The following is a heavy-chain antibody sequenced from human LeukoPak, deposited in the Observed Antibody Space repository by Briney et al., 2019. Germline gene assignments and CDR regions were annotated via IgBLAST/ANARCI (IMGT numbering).Heavy chain of an antibody. CDR3: ARGYYYDSGGYYFPHDAFDI. D-gene: IGHD3-22*01. Sequence: PSETLSLTCTVSGGSISSSSYYWGWIRQPPGKGLQWIGKHYCRGSTYYNPSLKSRVTISVDTSKNQFSLKLSSVTAADTAVYYCARGYYYDSGGYYFPHDAFDIWGQGTMVTASS. V-gene: IGHV4-39*01. J-gene: IGHJ3*02. CDR1: GGSISSSSYY. CDR2: HYCRGST.